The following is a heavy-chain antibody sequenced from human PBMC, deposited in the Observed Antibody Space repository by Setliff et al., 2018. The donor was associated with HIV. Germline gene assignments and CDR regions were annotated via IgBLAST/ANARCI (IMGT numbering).Heavy chain of an antibody. Sequence: PGGSLRLSCGGSGFNFNNYAMHWVRQSPGKGLEWVSGISWNSDIIGYADSAEGRFTISRDNARNSLYLLMNRLTAEDTASYYCVKDILPGGLAKWGQGTLVTVSS. CDR2: ISWNSDII. D-gene: IGHD3-10*01. CDR3: VKDILPGGLAK. V-gene: IGHV3-9*01. CDR1: GFNFNNYA. J-gene: IGHJ4*02.